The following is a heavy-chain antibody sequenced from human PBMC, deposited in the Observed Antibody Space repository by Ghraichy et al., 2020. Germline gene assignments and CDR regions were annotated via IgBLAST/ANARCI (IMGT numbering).Heavy chain of an antibody. CDR2: INDDGGKK. V-gene: IGHV3-7*03. Sequence: GGSLRLSCAVSGFTLSRYWKTWLRQAPGKGREWVAEINDDGGKKYYVDSVEGRFTISRDIPKNTLYLEMNSLRAEDTAIYYCGTFSVGWGQGTLVTVSS. CDR3: GTFSVG. CDR1: GFTLSRYW. D-gene: IGHD1-14*01. J-gene: IGHJ4*02.